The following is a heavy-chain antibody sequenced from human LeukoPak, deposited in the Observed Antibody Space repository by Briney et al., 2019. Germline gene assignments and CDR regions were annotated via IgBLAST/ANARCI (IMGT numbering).Heavy chain of an antibody. CDR2: ISVSGADT. J-gene: IGHJ4*02. CDR3: ASDY. V-gene: IGHV3-23*01. CDR1: GFTFSNYA. Sequence: PGGSLRLSCAASGFTFSNYAMTWVRQAPGKGLEWVSTISVSGADTFYADSVKGRFTISRDNSKNTLFLQMNSLTVDDTAVYYCASDYWRQGTLVTVSS.